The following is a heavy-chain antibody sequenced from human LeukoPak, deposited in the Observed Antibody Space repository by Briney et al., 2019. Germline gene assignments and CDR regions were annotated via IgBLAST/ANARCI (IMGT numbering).Heavy chain of an antibody. V-gene: IGHV3-30-3*01. CDR2: ISYDGSNK. CDR1: GFTFSSYA. CDR3: ASLGQGGSSDSDY. D-gene: IGHD1-26*01. J-gene: IGHJ4*02. Sequence: GRSLRLSCAASGFTFSSYAMHWVRQAPGKGLGWVAVISYDGSNKYYADSVKGRFTISRDNSKNTLYLQMNSLRAEDTAVYYCASLGQGGSSDSDYWGQGTLVTVSS.